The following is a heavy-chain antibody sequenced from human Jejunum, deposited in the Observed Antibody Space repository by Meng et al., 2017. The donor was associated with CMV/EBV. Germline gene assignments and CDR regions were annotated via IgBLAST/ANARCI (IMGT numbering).Heavy chain of an antibody. D-gene: IGHD1-26*01. Sequence: KASGYTFNSNFIHWLRQAPGQGLEWMGWMNPGRGATTYSRKFQGRITMTRDTSSNTAYMELNSLRSDDTARYYCARDMGSHAFDVWGQGTLVTVSS. J-gene: IGHJ3*01. CDR2: MNPGRGAT. V-gene: IGHV1-2*02. CDR1: GYTFNSNF. CDR3: ARDMGSHAFDV.